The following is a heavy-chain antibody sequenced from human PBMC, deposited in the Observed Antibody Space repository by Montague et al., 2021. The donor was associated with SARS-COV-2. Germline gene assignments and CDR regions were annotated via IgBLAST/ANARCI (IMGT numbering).Heavy chain of an antibody. D-gene: IGHD3-22*01. CDR3: VANGYYSLDF. Sequence: SETLSLTCVVSGDSITGSDNWWSWVRQPPGKGLEWIGEIYHTGSTNFNPSLTSRVTISIDESKNQFSLKLRSVTAVDTAIYYCVANGYYSLDFWVQGTLVTVSS. J-gene: IGHJ4*02. V-gene: IGHV4-4*02. CDR2: IYHTGST. CDR1: GDSITGSDNW.